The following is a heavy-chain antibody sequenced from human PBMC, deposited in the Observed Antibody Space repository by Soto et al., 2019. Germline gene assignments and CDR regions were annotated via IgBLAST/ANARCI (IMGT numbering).Heavy chain of an antibody. Sequence: QVQLVQSGAEVKKTGSSVKVSCTTSGDIFSGYSISWVRQAPGQGLEWMGGIIPIFGTTNYAQRFHGRVTITADKSTSTVYMELYILKSEETAVYYGARDLGSGYDPGHYWGQGTLVTVSS. D-gene: IGHD5-12*01. J-gene: IGHJ4*02. CDR2: IIPIFGTT. CDR3: ARDLGSGYDPGHY. CDR1: GDIFSGYS. V-gene: IGHV1-69*14.